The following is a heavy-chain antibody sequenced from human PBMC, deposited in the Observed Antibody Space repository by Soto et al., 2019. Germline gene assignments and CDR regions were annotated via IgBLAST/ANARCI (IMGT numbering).Heavy chain of an antibody. CDR2: IYPGDSHT. CDR3: ASQEFRAEEGVQSFDF. D-gene: IGHD3-10*01. V-gene: IGHV5-51*01. J-gene: IGHJ4*02. Sequence: GESLKISCKGSGYSFASYWIGLVRQMPGKGLEWMGIIYPGDSHTRYSPSFQGQVTLSADKSISTAYLQWSSLKGSDTARYYCASQEFRAEEGVQSFDFWGQGTLVTVSS. CDR1: GYSFASYW.